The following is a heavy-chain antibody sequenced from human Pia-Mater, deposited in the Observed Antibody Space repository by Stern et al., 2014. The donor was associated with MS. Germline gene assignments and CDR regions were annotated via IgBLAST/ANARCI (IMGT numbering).Heavy chain of an antibody. D-gene: IGHD3-22*01. CDR2: IVVRSGNT. Sequence: KLLESGPEVKKPGTSVKVSCKASGFTFTSSAVQWVRQARGQRLEWIGWIVVRSGNTNYAQKFQERVTITRDMSTSTAYMELSSLRSEDTAVYYCAAEPMYYSDSVGAFDIWGQGTMVTVSS. CDR1: GFTFTSSA. J-gene: IGHJ3*02. CDR3: AAEPMYYSDSVGAFDI. V-gene: IGHV1-58*01.